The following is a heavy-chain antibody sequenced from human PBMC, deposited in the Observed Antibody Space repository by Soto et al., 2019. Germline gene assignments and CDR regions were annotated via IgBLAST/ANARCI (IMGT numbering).Heavy chain of an antibody. CDR2: IYYSGTT. D-gene: IGHD5-18*01. CDR3: ARRYNYGADC. CDR1: GGSITSNNYY. J-gene: IGHJ4*02. Sequence: QLQLQESGPGLVKPSETLSLTCTVSGGSITSNNYYWGWIRQPPGKGLEWIASIYYSGTTYYNPSLKSRVTISVDTSKNQFSLKLTSVTAADTAVYYCARRYNYGADCWGQGTLVTVSS. V-gene: IGHV4-39*01.